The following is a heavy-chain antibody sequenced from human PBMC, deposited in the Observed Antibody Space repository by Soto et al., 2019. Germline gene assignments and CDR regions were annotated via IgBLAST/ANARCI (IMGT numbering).Heavy chain of an antibody. Sequence: SETLSLTCTVSGGSISSSSYYWGWIRQPPGKGLEWIGSIYYSGSTYYNPSLKSRVTISVDTSKNQFSLKLSSVTAADTAVYYCARVGISGFLPYFAFDIWGQGTMVTVSS. CDR2: IYYSGST. J-gene: IGHJ3*02. D-gene: IGHD3-22*01. V-gene: IGHV4-39*01. CDR1: GGSISSSSYY. CDR3: ARVGISGFLPYFAFDI.